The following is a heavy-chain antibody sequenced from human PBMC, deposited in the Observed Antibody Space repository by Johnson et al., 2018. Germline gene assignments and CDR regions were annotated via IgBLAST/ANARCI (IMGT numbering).Heavy chain of an antibody. CDR1: GFTFSSYA. Sequence: VQLVQSGGGLVQPGGSLRVSCAASGFTFSSYAMSWVRQAPGKGLEWVSAISGSGGSTDYADSVKGRFTISRDNSKNTLYLQMNSLRAEDTAVYYCAKDPGDIVVVPAAMSYYYYMDVWGKGTTVTVSS. CDR2: ISGSGGST. V-gene: IGHV3-23*04. D-gene: IGHD2-2*01. CDR3: AKDPGDIVVVPAAMSYYYYMDV. J-gene: IGHJ6*03.